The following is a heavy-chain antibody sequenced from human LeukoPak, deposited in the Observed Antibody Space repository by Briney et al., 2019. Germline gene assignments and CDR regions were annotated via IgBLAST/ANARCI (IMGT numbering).Heavy chain of an antibody. Sequence: SETLSLTCAVSGVSISRYYWSWIRQPPGKGLEWIGHIYASGSTNYSPSLKSRLTISVHTSNTQFSLKLSSVTAADTAVYYCARSQLGIDWYFDLWGRGTLVTVSS. J-gene: IGHJ2*01. CDR2: IYASGST. V-gene: IGHV4-4*09. CDR1: GVSISRYY. D-gene: IGHD7-27*01. CDR3: ARSQLGIDWYFDL.